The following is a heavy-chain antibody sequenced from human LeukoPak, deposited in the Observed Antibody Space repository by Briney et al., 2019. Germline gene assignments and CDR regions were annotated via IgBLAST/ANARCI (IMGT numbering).Heavy chain of an antibody. V-gene: IGHV3-30-3*01. J-gene: IGHJ4*02. D-gene: IGHD5-24*01. CDR1: GFTFSSYA. CDR2: ISYDGSNK. Sequence: PGGSLRLSCAASGFTFSSYAMSWVRQAPGKGLEWVAVISYDGSNKYYADSVKGRFTISRDNSKNTLYLQMNSLRAEDTAVYYCARDGYNYARLDYWGQGTLVTVSS. CDR3: ARDGYNYARLDY.